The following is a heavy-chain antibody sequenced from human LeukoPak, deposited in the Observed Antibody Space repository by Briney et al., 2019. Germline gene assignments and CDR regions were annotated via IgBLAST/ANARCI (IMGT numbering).Heavy chain of an antibody. Sequence: PSETLSLTCTVSGGSISSYYWSWIRQPPGKGLEWIGYIYYSGSTNYNPSLKGRVTISVDTSKNQFSLKLSSVTAADTAVYYCAREYSSSYYMDVWGKGTTVTVSS. CDR1: GGSISSYY. CDR2: IYYSGST. CDR3: AREYSSSYYMDV. J-gene: IGHJ6*03. V-gene: IGHV4-59*01. D-gene: IGHD6-6*01.